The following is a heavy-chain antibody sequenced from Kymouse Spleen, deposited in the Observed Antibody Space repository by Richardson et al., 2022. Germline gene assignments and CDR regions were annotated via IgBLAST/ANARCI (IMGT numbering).Heavy chain of an antibody. CDR3: TIVGANGWFDP. V-gene: IGHV3-73*02. D-gene: IGHD1-26*01. CDR2: IRSKANSYAT. Sequence: EVQLVESGGGLVQPGGSLKLSCAASGFTFSGSAMHWVRQASGKGLEWVGRIRSKANSYATAYAASVKGRFTISRDDSKNTAYLQMNSLKTEDTAVYYCTIVGANGWFDPWGQGTLVTVSS. J-gene: IGHJ5*02. CDR1: GFTFSGSA.